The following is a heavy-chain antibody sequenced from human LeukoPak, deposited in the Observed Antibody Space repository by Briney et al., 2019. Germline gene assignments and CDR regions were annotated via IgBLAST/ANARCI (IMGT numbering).Heavy chain of an antibody. Sequence: PSETLSLTCTVSGGSISSSSYYWGWIRQPPGKGLEWIGSIYYSGSTYYNPSLKSRVTISVDTSRNQFSLKLSSVTAADTAVYYCATEWEQFNYWGQGTLVTVSS. V-gene: IGHV4-39*07. CDR1: GGSISSSSYY. D-gene: IGHD1-26*01. CDR2: IYYSGST. J-gene: IGHJ4*02. CDR3: ATEWEQFNY.